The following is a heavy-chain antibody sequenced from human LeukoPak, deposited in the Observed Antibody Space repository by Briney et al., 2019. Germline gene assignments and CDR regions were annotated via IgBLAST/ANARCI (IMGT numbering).Heavy chain of an antibody. CDR1: GGSISSYY. V-gene: IGHV4-59*01. J-gene: IGHJ4*02. CDR2: IYYSGST. D-gene: IGHD5-12*01. Sequence: SETLSLTCTVSGGSISSYYWSWIRQPPGKGLEWIGYIYYSGSTNYNPSLKSRVTISVDTSKNQFSLKLSSVTAADTAVHYCARALYSGYDAFDYWGQGTLVTVSS. CDR3: ARALYSGYDAFDY.